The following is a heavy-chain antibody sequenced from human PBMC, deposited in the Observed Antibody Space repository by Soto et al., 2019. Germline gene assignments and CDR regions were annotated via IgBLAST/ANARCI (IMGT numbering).Heavy chain of an antibody. D-gene: IGHD6-13*01. CDR2: ISGSGGST. J-gene: IGHJ4*02. Sequence: PGGSLSLSCAASGFTLSSYAMSWVRQAPGKGLEWVSAISGSGGSTYYADSVKGRFTIPRDNSKNTLYLQMNSLRAEDTAVHYCAKDSGSWYFTFDYWGQGTQDTVSS. CDR1: GFTLSSYA. CDR3: AKDSGSWYFTFDY. V-gene: IGHV3-23*01.